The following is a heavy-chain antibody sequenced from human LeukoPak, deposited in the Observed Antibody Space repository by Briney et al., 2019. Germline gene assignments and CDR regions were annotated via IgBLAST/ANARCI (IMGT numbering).Heavy chain of an antibody. D-gene: IGHD4/OR15-4a*01. V-gene: IGHV3-23*01. CDR3: AKSLTIPRYFDY. J-gene: IGHJ4*02. CDR2: ISGSGAST. CDR1: GFTFSSYA. Sequence: RGSLGLSCAASGFTFSSYAMNWVRQAPEKGLEWVSGISGSGASTYYADSVKGRFTISRDNSENTLYLQMDSLRAEDTAVYYCAKSLTIPRYFDYWGQGTLVTVSS.